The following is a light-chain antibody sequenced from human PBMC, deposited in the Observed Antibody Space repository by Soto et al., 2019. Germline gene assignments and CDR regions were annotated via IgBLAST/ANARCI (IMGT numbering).Light chain of an antibody. V-gene: IGLV2-14*01. Sequence: QSVLTQPASVSGSPGQSITISCTGTSSDVGGYNYVSWYQQHPGKAPKLMIYDVSNRPSGVSNRFSGSKSGNTASLTISGLQAEDEADYYCSSYTGSSPLVVFGGGTKVTVL. CDR2: DVS. J-gene: IGLJ2*01. CDR3: SSYTGSSPLVV. CDR1: SSDVGGYNY.